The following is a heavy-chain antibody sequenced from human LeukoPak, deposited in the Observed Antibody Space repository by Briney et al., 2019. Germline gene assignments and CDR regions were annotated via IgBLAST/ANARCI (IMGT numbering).Heavy chain of an antibody. D-gene: IGHD2-21*01. CDR2: ISGSSGYI. J-gene: IGHJ4*02. Sequence: PGGSLRLSCAASGFTFSHYYMTWVRQAPGKGLEWVSSISGSSGYIFYADSVKGRFTISRDNAKNSLYLQMNSLRAEDTAVYYCARDPVWSPVSGVFDSWGQGTLVTVSS. CDR1: GFTFSHYY. V-gene: IGHV3-21*01. CDR3: ARDPVWSPVSGVFDS.